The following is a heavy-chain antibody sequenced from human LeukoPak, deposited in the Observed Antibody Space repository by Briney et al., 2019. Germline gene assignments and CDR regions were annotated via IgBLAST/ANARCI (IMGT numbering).Heavy chain of an antibody. V-gene: IGHV1-69*04. Sequence: ASVKVSCKASGYTFTSYYMHWVRQAPGQGLEWMGRIIPILGIANYAQKFQGRVTITADKSTSTAYMELSSLRSEDTAVYYCARDLWTAAAGTIYYYGMDVWGQGTTVTVSS. CDR1: GYTFTSYY. J-gene: IGHJ6*02. CDR3: ARDLWTAAAGTIYYYGMDV. D-gene: IGHD6-13*01. CDR2: IIPILGIA.